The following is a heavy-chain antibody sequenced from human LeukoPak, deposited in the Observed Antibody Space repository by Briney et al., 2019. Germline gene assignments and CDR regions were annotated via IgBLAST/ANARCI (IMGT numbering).Heavy chain of an antibody. D-gene: IGHD5/OR15-5a*01. CDR2: ISGSGYTT. J-gene: IGHJ4*02. CDR3: ARGRLASTTSTTYDY. Sequence: GGSLRLSCAASGFTFSSYAMSWVRQAPGKGLEWVSSISGSGYTTYYADSVKGRFTIARDNSKNTLYLQMGSLRVEDMAVYYCARGRLASTTSTTYDYWGQGTLVTVSS. CDR1: GFTFSSYA. V-gene: IGHV3-23*01.